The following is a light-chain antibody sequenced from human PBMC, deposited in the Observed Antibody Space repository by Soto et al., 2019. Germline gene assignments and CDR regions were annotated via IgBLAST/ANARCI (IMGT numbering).Light chain of an antibody. Sequence: AIRMTQSPSSFSAATGDRVTISCRESQAISSYLAWYQQKPGKAPKLLVYAGSTLQYGVPSRFSGSGSGTDFTLTISCLQSEDFASYFFQQYYSYPQSFGQGPKLEI. V-gene: IGKV1-8*01. J-gene: IGKJ2*01. CDR3: QQYYSYPQS. CDR2: AGS. CDR1: QAISSY.